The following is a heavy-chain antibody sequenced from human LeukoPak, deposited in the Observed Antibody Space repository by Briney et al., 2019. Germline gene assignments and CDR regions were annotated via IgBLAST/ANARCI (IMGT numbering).Heavy chain of an antibody. CDR2: IYHSGST. Sequence: SETLSLTCTVSGYSISSGYYWGWIRQPPGKGLEWIGSIYHSGSTYYNPSLKSRVTISVDTSKNQFSLKLSSVTAADTAVYYCARRYGLPTVGWFDPWGQGTLVTVSS. CDR3: ARRYGLPTVGWFDP. CDR1: GYSISSGYY. J-gene: IGHJ5*02. V-gene: IGHV4-38-2*02. D-gene: IGHD4-17*01.